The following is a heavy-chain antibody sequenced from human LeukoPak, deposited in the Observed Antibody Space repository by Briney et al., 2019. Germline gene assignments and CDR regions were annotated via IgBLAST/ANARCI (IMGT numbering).Heavy chain of an antibody. Sequence: GGSPRLSCAASGFTFDDYSMHWVRQGPGKGLEWVSVISWDGGSTSYADSVKGRFTISRDNSKNSLYLQMNSLRSEDSALYYCAKDRGGVDYWGQGTLVTVSS. V-gene: IGHV3-43*01. J-gene: IGHJ4*02. CDR1: GFTFDDYS. CDR2: ISWDGGST. CDR3: AKDRGGVDY. D-gene: IGHD3-16*01.